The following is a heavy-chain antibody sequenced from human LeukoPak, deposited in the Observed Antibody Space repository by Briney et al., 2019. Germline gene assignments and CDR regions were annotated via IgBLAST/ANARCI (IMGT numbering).Heavy chain of an antibody. Sequence: GGSLRLSCAASGFTFSGYAMYWVRQAPGRGLAWVSSISGSGHSGSGHTTYYGDSVKGRFTISRGNSKNTVFLQMDSLGADDTAVYYCARGGVGAFDIWGQGTMVTVSS. CDR1: GFTFSGYA. CDR3: ARGGVGAFDI. J-gene: IGHJ3*02. CDR2: ISGSGHSGSGHTT. V-gene: IGHV3-23*01.